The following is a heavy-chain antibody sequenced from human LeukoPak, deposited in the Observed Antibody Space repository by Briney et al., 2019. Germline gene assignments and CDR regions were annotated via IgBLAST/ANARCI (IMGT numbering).Heavy chain of an antibody. CDR1: GFTFISYW. D-gene: IGHD6-13*01. V-gene: IGHV3-7*01. CDR2: IKQDGSEK. Sequence: GGSLRLSCAASGFTFISYWMSWVRQAPGKGLEWVANIKQDGSEKYYVDSVKGRFTISRDNAKNSLYLQMNSLRAEDTAVYYCARVATQQLNAFDIWGQGTMVTVSS. J-gene: IGHJ3*02. CDR3: ARVATQQLNAFDI.